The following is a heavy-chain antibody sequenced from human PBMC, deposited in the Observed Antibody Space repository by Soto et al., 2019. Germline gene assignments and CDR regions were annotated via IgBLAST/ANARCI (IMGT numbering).Heavy chain of an antibody. CDR1: GFTFSSYG. Sequence: QVQLVESGGGVVQPGRSLRLSCAASGFTFSSYGMHWVRQAPGKGLEWVAVILYDGSNKYYADSVKGRFTISRDNSKKTLYLQMNSRRSEDTAVYYSARDERLGWPRGAFDIWCQGPMVTVSS. CDR2: ILYDGSNK. CDR3: ARDERLGWPRGAFDI. D-gene: IGHD3-16*01. J-gene: IGHJ3*02. V-gene: IGHV3-33*01.